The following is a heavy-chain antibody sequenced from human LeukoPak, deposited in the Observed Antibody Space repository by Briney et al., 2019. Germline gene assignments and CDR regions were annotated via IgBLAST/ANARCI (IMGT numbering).Heavy chain of an antibody. CDR3: TRGRSASGSQNY. Sequence: ASVKVSCKTSGYTFTSYGIGWVRQAPGQGLEWMAWISPYNGNTNYAQKLQGRVTVTTDTSTTTAYMELRSLRSDDTAVYYCTRGRSASGSQNYWGQGTLVTVSS. CDR1: GYTFTSYG. CDR2: ISPYNGNT. D-gene: IGHD1-26*01. V-gene: IGHV1-18*01. J-gene: IGHJ4*02.